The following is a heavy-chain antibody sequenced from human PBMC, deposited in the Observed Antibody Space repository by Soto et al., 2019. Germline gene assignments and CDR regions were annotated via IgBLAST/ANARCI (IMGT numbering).Heavy chain of an antibody. V-gene: IGHV1-69*01. J-gene: IGHJ4*02. Sequence: QVQLVQSGAEVKKPGSSVKVSCTASGGTFSSYAISWVRRAPGQGLEWMGGIIPIFGTANYAQKFQGRVTITVDESTSTAYMELSSLRSEDTAVYYCAREGYGQLYYFDYWGQGTLVTVSS. CDR3: AREGYGQLYYFDY. CDR1: GGTFSSYA. D-gene: IGHD5-18*01. CDR2: IIPIFGTA.